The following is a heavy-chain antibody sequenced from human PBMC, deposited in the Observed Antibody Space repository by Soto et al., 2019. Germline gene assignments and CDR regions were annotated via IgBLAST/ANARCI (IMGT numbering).Heavy chain of an antibody. J-gene: IGHJ5*02. V-gene: IGHV1-2*02. Sequence: QVQLVQSGAEVEKPGASVKVSCKASGYTFTGYYMHWVRQAPGQGLEWMGWINPNSGGTKYAQKLQGRVTMTTDTSTSTAYMELRSLRSDDTAVYYCARKRRAAAGNWFDPWGQGTLVTVSS. CDR1: GYTFTGYY. CDR2: INPNSGGT. CDR3: ARKRRAAAGNWFDP. D-gene: IGHD6-13*01.